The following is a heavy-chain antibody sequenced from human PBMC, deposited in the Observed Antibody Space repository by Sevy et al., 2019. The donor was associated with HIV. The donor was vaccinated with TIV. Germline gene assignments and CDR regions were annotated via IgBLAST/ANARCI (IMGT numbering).Heavy chain of an antibody. V-gene: IGHV3-15*05. Sequence: GGSLRLSCAASGFTFSKAWMNWVRQAPGKGLEWVGRIKGKTDGGTTDYAASVKGRFTISRDDSKNTLYLQMNSLKTYDTDVYYCTTKKDFWSGYFYFDYWGQGTLVTVSS. CDR3: TTKKDFWSGYFYFDY. CDR1: GFTFSKAW. CDR2: IKGKTDGGTT. J-gene: IGHJ4*02. D-gene: IGHD3-3*01.